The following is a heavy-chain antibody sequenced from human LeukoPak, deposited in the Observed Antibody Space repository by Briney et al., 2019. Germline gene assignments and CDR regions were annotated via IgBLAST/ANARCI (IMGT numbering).Heavy chain of an antibody. CDR3: ARDQRFAFDY. V-gene: IGHV3-48*02. D-gene: IGHD3-16*01. CDR2: IRTSAASAYNT. Sequence: PGGSLRLSCAASGFTFTDYSMNWVRQAPGRGLEWVANIRTSAASAYNTNYADSVQGRVIISRDDAKKTLYLHMNGLRDDDTAVYYCARDQRFAFDYWGQGILVTVSS. CDR1: GFTFTDYS. J-gene: IGHJ4*02.